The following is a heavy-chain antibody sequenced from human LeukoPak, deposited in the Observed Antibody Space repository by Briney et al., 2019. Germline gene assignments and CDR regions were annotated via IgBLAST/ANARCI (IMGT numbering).Heavy chain of an antibody. CDR1: GGSISSSSYY. V-gene: IGHV4-39*07. Sequence: SETLSLTCTVSGGSISSSSYYWGWIRQPPGKGLEWIGEINHSGSTNYNPSLKSRVTISVDTSKNQFSLKLSSVTAADTAVYYCAPTIAAAGTKNWFDPWGQGTLVTVSS. CDR3: APTIAAAGTKNWFDP. CDR2: INHSGST. D-gene: IGHD6-13*01. J-gene: IGHJ5*02.